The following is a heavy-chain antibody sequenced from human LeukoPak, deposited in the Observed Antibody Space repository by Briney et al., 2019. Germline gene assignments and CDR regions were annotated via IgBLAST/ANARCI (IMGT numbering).Heavy chain of an antibody. CDR2: ISSSSSTI. V-gene: IGHV3-48*01. CDR1: GFTFSSYS. Sequence: GGSLRLSCAASGFTFSSYSMNWVRQAPGKGLEWVSYISSSSSTIYYADSVKGRFTISRDNAKNSLYLRMNRLRAEDTAVYYCARHFCSSTSCSNWGQGTLVTVSS. CDR3: ARHFCSSTSCSN. D-gene: IGHD2-2*01. J-gene: IGHJ4*02.